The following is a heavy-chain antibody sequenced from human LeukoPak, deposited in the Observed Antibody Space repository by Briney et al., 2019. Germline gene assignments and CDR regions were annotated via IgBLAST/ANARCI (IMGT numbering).Heavy chain of an antibody. J-gene: IGHJ4*02. CDR1: GFTFSDYY. CDR2: ISSSGSTI. Sequence: GGSLRLSCAASGFTFSDYYMSWIRQAPGKGLEWVSYISSSGSTIYYADSVRGRFTISRDNSKSTLSLQMNSLRAEDTAIYYCATYRQVLLPFESWGQGTLVTVSS. V-gene: IGHV3-11*01. CDR3: ATYRQVLLPFES. D-gene: IGHD5-18*01.